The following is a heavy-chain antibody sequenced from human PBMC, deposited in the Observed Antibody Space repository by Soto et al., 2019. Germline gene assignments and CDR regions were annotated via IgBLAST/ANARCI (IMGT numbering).Heavy chain of an antibody. Sequence: GGSVRFSCVASGFTFSSFSINWVRQAPGKGLEWVSYSSGSSDTAYYADSVKGRFTISRDSAKNSLYLQMNSVRVEDTAVYYCLRGPGANGYLLDFRGQGTSVIVSS. CDR3: LRGPGANGYLLDF. D-gene: IGHD2-21*01. J-gene: IGHJ4*02. CDR1: GFTFSSFS. CDR2: SSGSSDTA. V-gene: IGHV3-48*01.